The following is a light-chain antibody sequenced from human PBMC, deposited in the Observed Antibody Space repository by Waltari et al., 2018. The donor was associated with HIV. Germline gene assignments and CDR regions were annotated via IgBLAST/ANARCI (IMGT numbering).Light chain of an antibody. CDR1: TSNIDSANA. J-gene: IGLJ3*02. CDR2: SNT. Sequence: QSVLTHPPSVSGAPGPRVSLPCAGQTSNIDSANAVHCYLQLPGSAPQLLIHSNTERPSGIPDRFSGSRSGASASLAITGLQVEDEGDYYCQSYDGTLSVWVFGGGTKLTVL. CDR3: QSYDGTLSVWV. V-gene: IGLV1-40*01.